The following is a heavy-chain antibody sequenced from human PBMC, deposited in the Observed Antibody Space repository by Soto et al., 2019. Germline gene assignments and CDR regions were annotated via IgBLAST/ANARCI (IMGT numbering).Heavy chain of an antibody. CDR3: ARELLRDFKVGRFGSRAGAFDI. V-gene: IGHV4-59*01. CDR1: GGSISSYY. Sequence: SETLSLTCTVSGGSISSYYWSWIRQPPGKGLEWIGYIYYSGSTNYNPSLKSRVTISVDTSKNQFSLKLSSVTAADTAVYYCARELLRDFKVGRFGSRAGAFDIWGQGTMVPVSS. J-gene: IGHJ3*02. CDR2: IYYSGST. D-gene: IGHD3-3*01.